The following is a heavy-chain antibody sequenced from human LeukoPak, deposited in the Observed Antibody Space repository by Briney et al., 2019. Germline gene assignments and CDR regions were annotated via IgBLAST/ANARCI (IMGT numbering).Heavy chain of an antibody. V-gene: IGHV3-21*01. CDR3: VRGDFQSGH. CDR2: ISSGGNYM. Sequence: GGSLRLSCAVSGFTFSSYGMSWVRQAPGKGLDWVSSISSGGNYMSYADSLKGRVSISRDNPKNSLFLDMSRLRAEDTATYYCVRGDFQSGHWGQGARVIVSS. J-gene: IGHJ4*02. D-gene: IGHD2-21*02. CDR1: GFTFSSYG.